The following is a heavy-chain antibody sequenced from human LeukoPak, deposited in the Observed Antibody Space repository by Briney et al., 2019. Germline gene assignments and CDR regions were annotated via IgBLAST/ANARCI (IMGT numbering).Heavy chain of an antibody. CDR3: TTDAYDFWSGYWLDAFDI. V-gene: IGHV3-33*01. CDR1: GFTFSSYG. D-gene: IGHD3-3*01. CDR2: IWYDGSIK. Sequence: GRSLRLSCAASGFTFSSYGMHWVRQAPGKGLEWVAVIWYDGSIKYYADSVKGRFTISRDNPKNTLYLQMNSLKTEDTAVYYCTTDAYDFWSGYWLDAFDIWGQGTMVTVSS. J-gene: IGHJ3*02.